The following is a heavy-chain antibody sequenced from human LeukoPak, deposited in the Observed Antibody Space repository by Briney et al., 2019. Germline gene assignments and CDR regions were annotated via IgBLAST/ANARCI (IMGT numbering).Heavy chain of an antibody. V-gene: IGHV3-30*03. D-gene: IGHD1-26*01. CDR3: AALSGSYYVDTDY. CDR1: GFTFSSYG. Sequence: GGSLRLSCAASGFTFSSYGMHWVRQAPGKGLEWVAVISYDGSNKYYADSLKGRFTISRANSKNTLYLQMSSLRTEDTAVYYCAALSGSYYVDTDYWGQGTMVTVSS. CDR2: ISYDGSNK. J-gene: IGHJ4*02.